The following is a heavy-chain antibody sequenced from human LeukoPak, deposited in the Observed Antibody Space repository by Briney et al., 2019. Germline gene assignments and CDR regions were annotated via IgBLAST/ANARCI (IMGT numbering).Heavy chain of an antibody. J-gene: IGHJ5*02. CDR1: GYTFTSYC. V-gene: IGHV1-46*01. D-gene: IGHD6-6*01. Sequence: ASVKVSCKASGYTFTSYCMHWVRQAPGQGLEWMGIINPSGGSTSYAQKFQGRVTMTRDTSTSTAYMELSSLRSEDTAVYYCARVGAGAARLEYWFDPWGQGTLVTVSS. CDR3: ARVGAGAARLEYWFDP. CDR2: INPSGGST.